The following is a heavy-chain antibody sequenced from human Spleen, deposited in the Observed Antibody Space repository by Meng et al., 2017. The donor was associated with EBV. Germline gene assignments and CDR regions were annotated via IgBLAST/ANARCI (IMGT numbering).Heavy chain of an antibody. Sequence: QVQLQDACPGLARPPETPLVCCRVSVGSIIRGSLYRACIRQPPGKGLEWIGNIYYTGSTSYNPSLKSRGNISVDTSKIHFSLKRSSVTAADSAVYYCARTPHYNWGAWGQGTLVTVSS. V-gene: IGHV4-39*02. CDR3: ARTPHYNWGA. CDR1: VGSIIRGSLY. D-gene: IGHD7-27*01. J-gene: IGHJ1*01. CDR2: IYYTGST.